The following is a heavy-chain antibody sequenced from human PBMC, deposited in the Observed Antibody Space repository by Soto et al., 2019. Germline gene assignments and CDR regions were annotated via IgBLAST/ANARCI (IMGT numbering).Heavy chain of an antibody. V-gene: IGHV3-11*01. Sequence: PGGSLRLSCAASGFTFSDYYMSWIRQAPGKGLEWVSYISSSGSTIYYADSVKGRFTISRDNAKNSLYLQMNSLRAEDTAVYYCARLSYYDFWSGYPWDYYGMDVWGQGTTVTVSS. J-gene: IGHJ6*02. D-gene: IGHD3-3*01. CDR3: ARLSYYDFWSGYPWDYYGMDV. CDR2: ISSSGSTI. CDR1: GFTFSDYY.